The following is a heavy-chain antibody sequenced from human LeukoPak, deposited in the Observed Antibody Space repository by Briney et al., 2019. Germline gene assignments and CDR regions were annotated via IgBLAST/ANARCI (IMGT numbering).Heavy chain of an antibody. CDR3: ARATYYYGSGIPSLYGMGV. V-gene: IGHV1-18*01. CDR2: ISAYNGNT. J-gene: IGHJ6*04. D-gene: IGHD3-10*01. CDR1: GYTFTSYG. Sequence: ASVKVSCKASGYTFTSYGISWVRQAPGQGLEWMGWISAYNGNTNYAQKLQGRVTMTTDTSTSTAYMELRSLRSDDTAVYYCARATYYYGSGIPSLYGMGVWGKGTTVTVSS.